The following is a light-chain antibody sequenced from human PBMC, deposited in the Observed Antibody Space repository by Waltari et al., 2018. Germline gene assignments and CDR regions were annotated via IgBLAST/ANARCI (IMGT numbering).Light chain of an antibody. V-gene: IGLV4-69*02. CDR2: VNRDGTI. CDR3: HTWGSGLHV. J-gene: IGLJ3*02. Sequence: QLVLTQSPSASASLGASVKLTCTLDSGHSLYAIAWHQQQPEKGPRYLMKVNRDGTITKGDGIPDRFSCSTSGAERYLTISGLQSEDEAEYYCHTWGSGLHVFVGGTKLTVL. CDR1: SGHSLYA.